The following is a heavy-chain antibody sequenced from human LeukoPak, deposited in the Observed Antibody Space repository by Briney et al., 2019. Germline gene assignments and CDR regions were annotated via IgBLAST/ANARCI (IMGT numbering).Heavy chain of an antibody. CDR3: ARVTYYYDAEGPSLFDY. Sequence: SETLSLTCTVSGGSISSSSYCWGWIRQPPGKGLEWIGSIYYSGSTYYNPSLKSRVTISVDTSKNQFSLKLSSVTAADTAVYYCARVTYYYDAEGPSLFDYWGQGTLVTVSS. CDR1: GGSISSSSYC. D-gene: IGHD3-22*01. CDR2: IYYSGST. J-gene: IGHJ4*02. V-gene: IGHV4-39*07.